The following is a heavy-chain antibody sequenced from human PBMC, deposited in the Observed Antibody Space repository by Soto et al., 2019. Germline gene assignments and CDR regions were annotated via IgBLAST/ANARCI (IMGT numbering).Heavy chain of an antibody. CDR1: GGSISSGGYY. CDR3: ARMTSYYYDSSGYYRSFDY. D-gene: IGHD3-22*01. V-gene: IGHV4-31*03. CDR2: IYYSGST. Sequence: SETLSLTCTVSGGSISSGGYYWSWIRQHPGKGLEWIGYIYYSGSTYYNPSLKSRVTISVDTSKNQFSLKLSSVTAADTAVYYCARMTSYYYDSSGYYRSFDYWGQGTLVTVSS. J-gene: IGHJ4*02.